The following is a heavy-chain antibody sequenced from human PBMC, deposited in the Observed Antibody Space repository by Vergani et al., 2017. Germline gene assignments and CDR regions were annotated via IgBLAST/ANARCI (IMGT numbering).Heavy chain of an antibody. V-gene: IGHV3-48*01. D-gene: IGHD1-26*01. J-gene: IGHJ6*02. CDR3: AREGRSGSYYVSRRYYSMDG. CDR2: ISSSSITI. CDR1: GFTFSSYS. Sequence: EVQLVESGGGLVQPGGSLRLSCAASGFTFSSYSMNWVRQAPGKGLEWVSYISSSSITIYYADSVKGRVTISRDNAKNSLYLQINCLRAEDTAVYYCAREGRSGSYYVSRRYYSMDGWGQGSTVTVSS.